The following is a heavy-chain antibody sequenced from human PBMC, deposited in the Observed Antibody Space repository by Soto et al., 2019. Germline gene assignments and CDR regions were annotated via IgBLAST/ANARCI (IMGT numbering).Heavy chain of an antibody. CDR3: AREEVAEYYSYYGMDV. CDR2: IWYDGSNK. J-gene: IGHJ6*02. D-gene: IGHD6-19*01. V-gene: IGHV3-33*01. Sequence: QVQLVESGGGVVQPGRSLRLSCAASGFTFSRYGMHWVRQAPGKGLEWGAVIWYDGSNKYYADSVKGRFTISRDNSKNTLYLQMIRLRTEDTAVYDCAREEVAEYYSYYGMDVWGQVTKVTVSS. CDR1: GFTFSRYG.